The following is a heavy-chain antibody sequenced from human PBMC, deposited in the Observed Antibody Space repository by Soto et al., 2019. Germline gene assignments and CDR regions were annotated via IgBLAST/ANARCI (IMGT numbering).Heavy chain of an antibody. J-gene: IGHJ6*02. V-gene: IGHV1-69*01. Sequence: QVQLVQSGAEVKKPGSSVKVSCKASGGTFSSYAISWVRQAPGQGLEWMGGIIPIFGTANYAQKCQGRVTITADESTSTAYMELSSLRSEDTAVYYCARDTTRYYDFWSGYYPPYYGMDVWGQGTTVTVSS. CDR1: GGTFSSYA. CDR2: IIPIFGTA. D-gene: IGHD3-3*01. CDR3: ARDTTRYYDFWSGYYPPYYGMDV.